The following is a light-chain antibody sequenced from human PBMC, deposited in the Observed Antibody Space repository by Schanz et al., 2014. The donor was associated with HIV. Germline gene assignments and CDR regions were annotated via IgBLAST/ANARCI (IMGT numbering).Light chain of an antibody. J-gene: IGLJ3*02. Sequence: QSALTQPASVSGSPGQSITISCTGTSADVGAYNFVSWYQQHPGKAPKVIIYDVSDRPSGISSRFSGSKSGNTASLTISALQAEDEADYYCTSYTTTNTWLFGGGTKLTVL. CDR2: DVS. V-gene: IGLV2-14*03. CDR1: SADVGAYNF. CDR3: TSYTTTNTWL.